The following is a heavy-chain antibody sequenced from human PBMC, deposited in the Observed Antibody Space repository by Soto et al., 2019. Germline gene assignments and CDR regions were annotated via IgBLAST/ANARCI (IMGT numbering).Heavy chain of an antibody. J-gene: IGHJ4*02. Sequence: SETLSLTCTVSGGSVSSGSYYWSWIRQPPGKGLEWIGYIYYSGSTNYNPSLKSRVTISVDTSKKQFSLKLSSVTAADTAVYYCARSIAAAGYDYGGQGTLVTVSS. V-gene: IGHV4-61*01. D-gene: IGHD6-13*01. CDR3: ARSIAAAGYDY. CDR2: IYYSGST. CDR1: GGSVSSGSYY.